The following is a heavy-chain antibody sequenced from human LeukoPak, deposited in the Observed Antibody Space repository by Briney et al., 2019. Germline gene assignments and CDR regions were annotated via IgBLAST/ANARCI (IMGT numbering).Heavy chain of an antibody. CDR2: IYSGGST. CDR3: AKVRGLLWFGELLSDAFDI. J-gene: IGHJ3*02. D-gene: IGHD3-10*01. CDR1: GFTVSSNY. Sequence: GGSLRLSCAASGFTVSSNYMSWVRQAPGKGLEWVSVIYSGGSTYYADSVKGRFTTSRHNSKNTLYLQMNSLRAEDTAVYYCAKVRGLLWFGELLSDAFDIWGQGTMVTVSS. V-gene: IGHV3-53*04.